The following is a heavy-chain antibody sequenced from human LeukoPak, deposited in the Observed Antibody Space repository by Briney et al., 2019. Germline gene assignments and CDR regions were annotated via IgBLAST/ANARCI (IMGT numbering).Heavy chain of an antibody. D-gene: IGHD4-11*01. CDR2: VYTSGNT. V-gene: IGHV4-4*09. Sequence: SETLSLTCTVSGGSINGGYWSWIRQPPGRGLEWIGYVYTSGNTNYNPSLKSRVTISVDTSKSQFALKLSSVTAADTAVYYCAKSYFDYSTYYSYYFNLWGQGALVIVSS. J-gene: IGHJ4*02. CDR3: AKSYFDYSTYYSYYFNL. CDR1: GGSINGGY.